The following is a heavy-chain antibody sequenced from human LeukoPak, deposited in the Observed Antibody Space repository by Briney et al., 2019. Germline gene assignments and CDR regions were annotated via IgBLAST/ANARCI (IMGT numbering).Heavy chain of an antibody. D-gene: IGHD3-22*01. V-gene: IGHV6-1*01. CDR2: TYFRSMWFF. Sequence: SQTLSLTCVISGDNVSINSAAWNWIRQSPSGGLDWLGRTYFRSMWFFDYAVSMKSRITINSDTSQSHFSLQLRSVTPEDTAVYFCARGDYDNRGGVFDIWGQGTLVTVSS. J-gene: IGHJ3*02. CDR1: GDNVSINSAA. CDR3: ARGDYDNRGGVFDI.